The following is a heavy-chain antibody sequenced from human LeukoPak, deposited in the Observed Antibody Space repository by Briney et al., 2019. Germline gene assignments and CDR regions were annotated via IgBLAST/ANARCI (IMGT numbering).Heavy chain of an antibody. D-gene: IGHD7-27*01. CDR1: GFSISNY. V-gene: IGHV4-59*12. J-gene: IGHJ4*02. CDR3: ARDDGDLALDY. CDR2: IYYSGST. Sequence: PSETLSLTCTASGFSISNYWSWIRQHPGKGLEWIGYIYYSGSTNCNPSLKSRVTMSVETSKKQCSLKLSSVTAAETAVYFCARDDGDLALDYWGQGTLVTVSS.